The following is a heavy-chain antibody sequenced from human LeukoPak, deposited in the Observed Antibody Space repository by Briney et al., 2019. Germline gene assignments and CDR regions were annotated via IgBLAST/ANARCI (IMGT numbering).Heavy chain of an antibody. CDR3: AKAVYYYDSSGYPRGFDY. J-gene: IGHJ4*02. Sequence: GRSLRLSCATSGFHFHDSAMHWVRQAPGKGLASASGISWNSRSIGYAHSVKGRFTISRDNAKNSLYLQMNSLRAEDTALYYCAKAVYYYDSSGYPRGFDYWGQGTLVTVSS. D-gene: IGHD3-22*01. CDR2: ISWNSRSI. V-gene: IGHV3-9*01. CDR1: GFHFHDSA.